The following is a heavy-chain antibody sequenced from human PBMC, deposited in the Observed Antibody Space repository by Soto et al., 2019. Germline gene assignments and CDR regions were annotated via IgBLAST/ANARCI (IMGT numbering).Heavy chain of an antibody. CDR2: ISSSSSTI. V-gene: IGHV3-48*02. CDR1: GFTFSSYA. D-gene: IGHD3-3*01. CDR3: ARVPNYDFWSGLLGTEDYFDY. J-gene: IGHJ4*02. Sequence: PGGSLRLSCAASGFTFSSYAMSWVRQAPGKGLEWVSYISSSSSTIYYADSVKGRFTISRDNAKNSLYLQMNSLRDEDTAVYYCARVPNYDFWSGLLGTEDYFDYWGQGTLVTVSS.